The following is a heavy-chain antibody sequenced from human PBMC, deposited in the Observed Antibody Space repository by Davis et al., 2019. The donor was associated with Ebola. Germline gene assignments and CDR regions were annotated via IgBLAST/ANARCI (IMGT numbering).Heavy chain of an antibody. D-gene: IGHD6-19*01. Sequence: AASVKVSCKASGYTFSDYQMHWVRQAPGQGLEWMGRINPNSGGTNYAQKFQGRVTMTRDTSISTAYMELRSLRSDDTAVYYCARGMERWLVAPLGYWGQGTLVTVSS. V-gene: IGHV1-2*06. CDR1: GYTFSDYQ. CDR3: ARGMERWLVAPLGY. J-gene: IGHJ4*02. CDR2: INPNSGGT.